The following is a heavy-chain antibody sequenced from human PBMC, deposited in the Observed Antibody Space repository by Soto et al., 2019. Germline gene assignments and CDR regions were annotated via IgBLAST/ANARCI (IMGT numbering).Heavy chain of an antibody. V-gene: IGHV3-33*01. Sequence: XGSLILSCAASGFTFSSYGMHWVRQAPGKGLDWVAVIWYDGSNKYYADSVKGRFTISRDNSKNTLYLQMNSLRAEDTAVYYCARDQGAELVYYYYYYGMDVWGQGTTVTVSS. D-gene: IGHD6-6*01. CDR2: IWYDGSNK. J-gene: IGHJ6*02. CDR1: GFTFSSYG. CDR3: ARDQGAELVYYYYYYGMDV.